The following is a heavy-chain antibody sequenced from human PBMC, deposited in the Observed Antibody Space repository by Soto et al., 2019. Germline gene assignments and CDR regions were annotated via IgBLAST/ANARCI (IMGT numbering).Heavy chain of an antibody. Sequence: QVLLQESGPGLVKPSETLSLTCSVSGASITSYYWSRIRQPPGKGLEWIGYIYHSGSPSYNPSLKSRVTISVDTSKNQLSLRLVSVTAADTALYFCAREDFGSCSSTTCLNWFDPWGQGTLVTVSS. D-gene: IGHD2-2*01. V-gene: IGHV4-59*01. CDR1: GASITSYY. CDR3: AREDFGSCSSTTCLNWFDP. CDR2: IYHSGSP. J-gene: IGHJ5*02.